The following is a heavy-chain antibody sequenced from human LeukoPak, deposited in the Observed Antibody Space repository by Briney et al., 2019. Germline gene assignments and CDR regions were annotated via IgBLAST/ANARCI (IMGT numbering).Heavy chain of an antibody. D-gene: IGHD3-3*01. Sequence: SETLSLTCTVSGGSISSGDYYWSWIRQPPGKGLEWIGYIYYSGSTYYNPSLKSRVTISVDTSKNQFSLKLSSVTAADTAVYYCARSTVLRFLEWFPWAAFDIWGQGTMVTVSS. CDR3: ARSTVLRFLEWFPWAAFDI. V-gene: IGHV4-30-4*08. CDR2: IYYSGST. CDR1: GGSISSGDYY. J-gene: IGHJ3*02.